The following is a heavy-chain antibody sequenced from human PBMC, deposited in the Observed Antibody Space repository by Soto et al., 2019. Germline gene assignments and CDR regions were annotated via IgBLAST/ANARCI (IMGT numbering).Heavy chain of an antibody. Sequence: SVKVSCKASGGTFSSYAISWVRQAPGQGLEWMGGIIPIFGTANYAQKFQGRVTITADESTSTAYMELSSLRSEDTAVYYCARVDSYGSGYYYYYYGMDVWGQGTTVTVSS. J-gene: IGHJ6*02. CDR1: GGTFSSYA. CDR3: ARVDSYGSGYYYYYYGMDV. V-gene: IGHV1-69*13. D-gene: IGHD5-18*01. CDR2: IIPIFGTA.